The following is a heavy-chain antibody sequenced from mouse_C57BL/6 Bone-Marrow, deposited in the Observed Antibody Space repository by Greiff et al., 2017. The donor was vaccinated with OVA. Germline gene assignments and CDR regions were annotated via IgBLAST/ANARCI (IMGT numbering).Heavy chain of an antibody. V-gene: IGHV1-81*01. J-gene: IGHJ2*01. CDR1: GYTFTSYG. Sequence: QVQLQQSGAELARPGASVKLSCKASGYTFTSYGISWVKQRTGQGLEWIGEIYPRSGNTYYNEKFKGKATLTADKSSSTAYMELRSLTSEDSAVYFCAGMGYGNYGYWGQGTTLTVSS. CDR2: IYPRSGNT. CDR3: AGMGYGNYGY. D-gene: IGHD2-10*02.